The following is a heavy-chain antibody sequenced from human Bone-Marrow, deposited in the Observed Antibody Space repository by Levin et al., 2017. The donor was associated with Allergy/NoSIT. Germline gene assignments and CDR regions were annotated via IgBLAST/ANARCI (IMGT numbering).Heavy chain of an antibody. CDR2: IYYSGTT. V-gene: IGHV4-30-4*01. D-gene: IGHD1-26*01. J-gene: IGHJ3*01. CDR1: GDSISSGDYY. Sequence: PSETLSLTCTVSGDSISSGDYYWSWIRQTPGKGLEWIGYIYYSGTTNYNPSLKSRLIISGDTSKNQFSVKLSSVTAADTAVYYCVRGREQFASRDGFGVWGHGRMVTVSS. CDR3: VRGREQFASRDGFGV.